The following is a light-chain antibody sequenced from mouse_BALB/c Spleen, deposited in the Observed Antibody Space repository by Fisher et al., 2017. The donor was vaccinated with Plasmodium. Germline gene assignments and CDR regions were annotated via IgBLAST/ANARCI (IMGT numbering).Light chain of an antibody. CDR3: QQSNSWPLT. CDR2: YTS. V-gene: IGKV5-43*01. CDR1: QTLSSN. J-gene: IGKJ5*01. Sequence: DIVITQTPVTLSVTPGDSVSLSCRASQTLSSNLHWYQQKSHESPRLLINYTSQSISGIPSRFSGSGSGTDFTLSINRVETEDFGMYFCQQSNSWPLTFGAGTKLELK.